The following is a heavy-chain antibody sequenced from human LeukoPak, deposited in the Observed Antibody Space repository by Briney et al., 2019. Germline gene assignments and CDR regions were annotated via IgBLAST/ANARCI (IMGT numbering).Heavy chain of an antibody. CDR2: TYYRSQQWHS. Sequence: SQTLSLTFAISGDSVSSNGASWNWLRQSPSRGLEWLGRTYYRSQQWHSDYAPSVKGRITLNPDTSKNQFSLQLNSMTPEDTAVYYCGRETDFGVVTNWGQGTLVTVSS. CDR3: GRETDFGVVTN. D-gene: IGHD3-3*01. V-gene: IGHV6-1*01. J-gene: IGHJ4*02. CDR1: GDSVSSNGAS.